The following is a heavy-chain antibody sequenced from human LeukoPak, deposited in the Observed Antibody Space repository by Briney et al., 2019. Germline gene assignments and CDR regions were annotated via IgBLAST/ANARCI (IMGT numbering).Heavy chain of an antibody. CDR3: ASQRNDYYDSSGHDY. V-gene: IGHV4-39*01. J-gene: IGHJ4*02. CDR2: IYYSGGT. D-gene: IGHD3-22*01. Sequence: SAPLSLTCTVSGASTININYYWGWIRQPPGKGLEWIGSIYYSGGTYYNPSLKSRVAISVDTSKNQFSLKLSSVTAADTAVYYCASQRNDYYDSSGHDYWGQGTLVTVSS. CDR1: GASTININYY.